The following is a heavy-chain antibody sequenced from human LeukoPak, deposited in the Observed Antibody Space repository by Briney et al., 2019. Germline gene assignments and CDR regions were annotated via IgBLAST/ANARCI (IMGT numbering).Heavy chain of an antibody. CDR1: GGTFSSYA. J-gene: IGHJ6*02. D-gene: IGHD5-18*01. CDR2: IIPILGIA. V-gene: IGHV1-69*04. CDR3: ARGGSPSAISAEYYYYYYGMDV. Sequence: GASVKVSCKASGGTFSSYAISWVRQAPGQGLEWMGRIIPILGIANYAQKFQGRVTITADKSTSTAYMELSSLRSEGTAVYYCARGGSPSAISAEYYYYYYGMDVWGQGTTVTVSS.